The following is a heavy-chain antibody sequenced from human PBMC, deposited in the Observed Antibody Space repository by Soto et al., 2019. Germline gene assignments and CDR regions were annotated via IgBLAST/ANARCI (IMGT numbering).Heavy chain of an antibody. CDR2: MNPNSGNT. CDR3: AREYSSGWAKD. CDR1: GYTFTSYD. V-gene: IGHV1-8*01. Sequence: QVQLVQSGAEVKKPGASVKVSCKASGYTFTSYDINWVRQATGQGLEWMGWMNPNSGNTGYAQKFENRVTKTRNNSISTVYMERSSQRSEDTPVYYCAREYSSGWAKDWGQGTRITVSS. D-gene: IGHD6-19*01. J-gene: IGHJ4*02.